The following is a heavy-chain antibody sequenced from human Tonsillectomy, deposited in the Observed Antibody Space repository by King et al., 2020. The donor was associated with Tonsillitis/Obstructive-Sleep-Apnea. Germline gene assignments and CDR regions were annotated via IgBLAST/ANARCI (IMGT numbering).Heavy chain of an antibody. V-gene: IGHV3-53*01. CDR2: IYSGGST. J-gene: IGHJ6*03. Sequence: VQLVESGGGLIQPGGSLRLSCAASGFTVSNNYMSWVRQAPGKGLEWVSVIYSGGSTDYADSVKGRFTISRDNSKNTVYLQMTILRAEDAAVYYCASGYCSGGSCPHYYYMDVWGKGTTVTVS. CDR1: GFTVSNNY. D-gene: IGHD2-15*01. CDR3: ASGYCSGGSCPHYYYMDV.